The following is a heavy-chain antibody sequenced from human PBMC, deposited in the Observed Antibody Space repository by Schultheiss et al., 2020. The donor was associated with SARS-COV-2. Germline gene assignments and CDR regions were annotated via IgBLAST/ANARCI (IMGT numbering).Heavy chain of an antibody. V-gene: IGHV3-33*08. J-gene: IGHJ4*02. CDR3: AREFSGSNYYDFDY. CDR2: IWYDGSNK. Sequence: GGSLRLSCAVFGFTFSSYGMHWVRQAPGKGLEWVAVIWYDGSNKYYADSVKGRFTISRDNSKNTLYLQMNSLRAEDTAVYYCAREFSGSNYYDFDYWGQGTLVTVSS. D-gene: IGHD1-26*01. CDR1: GFTFSSYG.